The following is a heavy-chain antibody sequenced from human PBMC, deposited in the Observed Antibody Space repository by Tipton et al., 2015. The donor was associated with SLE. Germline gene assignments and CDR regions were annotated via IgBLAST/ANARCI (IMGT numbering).Heavy chain of an antibody. CDR1: GNSITNYG. V-gene: IGHV1-18*04. J-gene: IGHJ5*02. Sequence: QLVQSGAEVRKPGASVKVSCEASGNSITNYGISWVRQAPGQAFECMGWITASNGKTKYTQKFQDRVTMTADTSTNTAFLELRNLRSDDTAVYFCARVPDLWGQGVLVTVSS. CDR2: ITASNGKT. CDR3: ARVPDL.